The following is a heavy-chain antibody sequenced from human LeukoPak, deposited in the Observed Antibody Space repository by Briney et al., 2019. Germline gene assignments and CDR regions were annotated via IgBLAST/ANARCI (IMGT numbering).Heavy chain of an antibody. D-gene: IGHD4-23*01. J-gene: IGHJ4*02. CDR1: GFTFSSYG. CDR3: ARDEIGAGYDGNSDY. V-gene: IGHV3-33*01. CDR2: IWYDGSNK. Sequence: GGSLRLSCAASGFTFSSYGMHWVRQAPGKGLEWVAVIWYDGSNKYYADSVKGRFTISRGNSKNTLYLQMNSLRAEDTAVYYCARDEIGAGYDGNSDYWGQGTLVTVSS.